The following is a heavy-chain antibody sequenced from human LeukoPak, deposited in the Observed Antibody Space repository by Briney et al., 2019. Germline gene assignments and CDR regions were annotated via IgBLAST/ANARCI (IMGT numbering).Heavy chain of an antibody. J-gene: IGHJ4*02. CDR3: ASRGYSYGDTSLFDY. V-gene: IGHV1-69*04. Sequence: SVKVSCKASGGTFSSYDISWVRQAPGQGLEWMGRIIPILGIANYAQKFQGRVTITADKSTSTAYMELSSLRSEDTAVYYCASRGYSYGDTSLFDYWGQGTLVTVSS. CDR2: IIPILGIA. D-gene: IGHD5-18*01. CDR1: GGTFSSYD.